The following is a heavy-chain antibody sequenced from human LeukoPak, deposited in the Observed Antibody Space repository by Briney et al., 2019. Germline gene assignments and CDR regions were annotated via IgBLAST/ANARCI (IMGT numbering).Heavy chain of an antibody. CDR1: GLFVSSYP. J-gene: IGHJ4*02. V-gene: IGHV3-23*01. CDR3: TKSVGYLYDSSGYYWLGTFDY. D-gene: IGHD3-22*01. Sequence: GGSLRLSCAASGLFVSSYPMNWVRQAPGKGLDWVSGISGGGTNTYYADSVKGRFTISRDSFKNTLVLQMNGLRAEDTAVYYCTKSVGYLYDSSGYYWLGTFDYWGQGTLVAVSS. CDR2: ISGGGTNT.